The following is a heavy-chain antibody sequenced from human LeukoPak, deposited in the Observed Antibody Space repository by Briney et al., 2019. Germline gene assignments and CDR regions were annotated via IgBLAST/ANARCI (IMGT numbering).Heavy chain of an antibody. CDR1: GGSFSSGGYY. CDR2: IYYSGRT. Sequence: SQTLSLTCTVSGGSFSSGGYYWSWIRQHPGKGLEWIGYIYYSGRTYYNPSLKSRVTISVDTSKNQFSLKLSSVTAADTAVYHCARGAVGGSFDYWGQGTLATVSS. J-gene: IGHJ4*02. CDR3: ARGAVGGSFDY. V-gene: IGHV4-31*03. D-gene: IGHD4-23*01.